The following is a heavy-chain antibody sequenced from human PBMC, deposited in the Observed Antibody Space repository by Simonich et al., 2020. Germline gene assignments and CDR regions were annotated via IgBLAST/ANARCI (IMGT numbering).Heavy chain of an antibody. CDR2: VEPKNGET. J-gene: IGHJ3*02. CDR3: ATGFEYSSSSWAFDI. CDR1: GYTFPDYD. Sequence: EVQLVQSGAEVKKPGATVKISCKVSGYTFPDYDMHWEQQAPGKGLEWMGLVEPKNGETKYTEKCQGRVTRNADTATDTADMELSSLRSEDTAVYYCATGFEYSSSSWAFDIWGQGTMVTVSS. D-gene: IGHD6-6*01. V-gene: IGHV1-69-2*01.